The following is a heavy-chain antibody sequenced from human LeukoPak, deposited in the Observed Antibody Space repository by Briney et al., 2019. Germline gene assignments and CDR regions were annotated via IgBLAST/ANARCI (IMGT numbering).Heavy chain of an antibody. J-gene: IGHJ4*02. CDR3: ASGSTGGSYLPYYFDY. Sequence: ASVKVSCKASGYSFNDYYLHWVRQAPGQGLEWMAWINPNSGVTNYAQKFQGWVTMTRDTSISTAYMELSSLRSDDTALYYCASGSTGGSYLPYYFDYWGQGTLVTVSS. V-gene: IGHV1-2*04. CDR2: INPNSGVT. CDR1: GYSFNDYY. D-gene: IGHD1-26*01.